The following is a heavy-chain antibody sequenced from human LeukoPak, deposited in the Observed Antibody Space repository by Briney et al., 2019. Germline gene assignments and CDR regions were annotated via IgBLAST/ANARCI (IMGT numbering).Heavy chain of an antibody. CDR3: ARGLLYYEDAFDI. J-gene: IGHJ3*02. Sequence: SETLSLTCTVSGGSISSGSYYWSWIRQPAGKGLEWIGRIYTSGSTNYNPSLKSRVTISVDTSKNQFSLKLSSVTAADTAVYYCARGLLYYEDAFDIWGQGTMVTVSS. D-gene: IGHD3-22*01. CDR2: IYTSGST. V-gene: IGHV4-61*02. CDR1: GGSISSGSYY.